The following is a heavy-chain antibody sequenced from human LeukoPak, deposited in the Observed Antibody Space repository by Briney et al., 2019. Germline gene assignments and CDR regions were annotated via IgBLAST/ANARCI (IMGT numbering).Heavy chain of an antibody. V-gene: IGHV4-34*01. CDR1: GGSFTDYY. Sequence: SETLSLTCAVYGGSFTDYYWTWIRQPPGKGLEWIGEVDHSGNTNYSPSLKSRAAISVDASKNQFSLKVTSATAADTAIYYCARGRVCRGGSCYDDKAYFDYWGRGSLVTVFS. CDR2: VDHSGNT. D-gene: IGHD2-15*01. J-gene: IGHJ4*02. CDR3: ARGRVCRGGSCYDDKAYFDY.